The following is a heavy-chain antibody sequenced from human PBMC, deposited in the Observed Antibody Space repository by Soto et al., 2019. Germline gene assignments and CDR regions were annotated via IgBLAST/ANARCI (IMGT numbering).Heavy chain of an antibody. Sequence: GGSLRLSCAASGFTFSSYAMTWVRQAPGKGLEWVSGISGSGGSTYYADSVKGRFTISRDNSKNTMYLQMNSLRAEDTAVYYCAKVVRSYYYYGMDVWGQGTTVTVSS. J-gene: IGHJ6*02. V-gene: IGHV3-23*01. D-gene: IGHD3-22*01. CDR2: ISGSGGST. CDR1: GFTFSSYA. CDR3: AKVVRSYYYYGMDV.